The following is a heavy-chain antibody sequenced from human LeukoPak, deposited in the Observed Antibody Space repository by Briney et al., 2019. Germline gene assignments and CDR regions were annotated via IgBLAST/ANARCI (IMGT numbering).Heavy chain of an antibody. J-gene: IGHJ6*03. CDR3: ARLDQKGFYYYMDV. Sequence: AGESLTISCQGSGSRFTAYWIAWVRQKAGKGLESMGTIYPTDSDTKYSPSFQGQVIMSADRSKNTAYLQWSSLKASDTATYYCARLDQKGFYYYMDVWGRGTTVTVSS. V-gene: IGHV5-51*01. CDR1: GSRFTAYW. CDR2: IYPTDSDT. D-gene: IGHD2-2*01.